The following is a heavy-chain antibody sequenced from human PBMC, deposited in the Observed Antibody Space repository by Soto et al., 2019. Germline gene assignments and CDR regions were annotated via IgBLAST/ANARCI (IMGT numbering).Heavy chain of an antibody. Sequence: ASVKVSCKASGYTFTSYAMHWVRQAPGQRLEWMGWINAGNGNTKYSQKFQGRVTITRDTSASTAYMGLSSLRSEDTAVYYCARGLNGYLHYFDYWGQGTLVTVSS. D-gene: IGHD5-18*01. CDR1: GYTFTSYA. V-gene: IGHV1-3*01. CDR2: INAGNGNT. J-gene: IGHJ4*02. CDR3: ARGLNGYLHYFDY.